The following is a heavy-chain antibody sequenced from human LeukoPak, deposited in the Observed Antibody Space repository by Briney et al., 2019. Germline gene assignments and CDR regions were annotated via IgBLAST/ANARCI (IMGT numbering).Heavy chain of an antibody. D-gene: IGHD3-16*02. Sequence: SQTLSLTCTVSGYSISTGGYYWAWIRQHPGKGLEWIGYIYYSGSTSYNPSLESRVIISVDTSRNQFSLKLSSVTAADTAVYYCARVATDYLWESYRVTSPIYHLDYWGQGTLVTVSS. V-gene: IGHV4-31*03. J-gene: IGHJ4*02. CDR1: GYSISTGGYY. CDR3: ARVATDYLWESYRVTSPIYHLDY. CDR2: IYYSGST.